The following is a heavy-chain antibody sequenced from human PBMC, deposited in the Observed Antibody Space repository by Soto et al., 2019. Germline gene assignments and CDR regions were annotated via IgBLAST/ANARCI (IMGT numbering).Heavy chain of an antibody. Sequence: ASVKVSCKASGYTFTGYYMHWVRQAPGQGLEWMGWIKPNSGGTNYAQKYQGWVTMTRDTSISTAYMELSRLRSDDTAVYYCARAGGWVYYDFWSGYYEPQIYYYGMDVWGQGTTVTVSS. D-gene: IGHD3-3*01. CDR2: IKPNSGGT. J-gene: IGHJ6*02. CDR3: ARAGGWVYYDFWSGYYEPQIYYYGMDV. V-gene: IGHV1-2*04. CDR1: GYTFTGYY.